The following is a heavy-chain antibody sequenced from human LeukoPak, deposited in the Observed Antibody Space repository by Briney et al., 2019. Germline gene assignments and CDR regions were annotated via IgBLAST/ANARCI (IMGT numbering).Heavy chain of an antibody. Sequence: PSETLSLTCSVSGDSISSDYWSWIRQPPGKGLEWIGYIYRIGNTDYNPSFKSRVTISLDTSKNQLSLNLTSVTAADTAVYYCAGRGQRYFRDWGQGTLVTVSS. CDR2: IYRIGNT. CDR1: GDSISSDY. CDR3: AGRGQRYFRD. J-gene: IGHJ1*01. V-gene: IGHV4-4*08.